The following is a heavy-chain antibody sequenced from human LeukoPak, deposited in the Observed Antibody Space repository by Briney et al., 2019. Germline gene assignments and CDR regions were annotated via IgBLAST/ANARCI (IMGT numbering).Heavy chain of an antibody. J-gene: IGHJ4*02. D-gene: IGHD1-7*01. V-gene: IGHV6-1*01. Sequence: SQTLSLTFAISGDSVSSNHAAWNWLTHSPSRGLEWLASTYYKSKWYNDYAVSVKSRITINPDTSKNQFSLQLNSVTPEDTAVYYCARHRQAGTSHAIDSWGQGILVTVSS. CDR2: TYYKSKWYN. CDR1: GDSVSSNHAA. CDR3: ARHRQAGTSHAIDS.